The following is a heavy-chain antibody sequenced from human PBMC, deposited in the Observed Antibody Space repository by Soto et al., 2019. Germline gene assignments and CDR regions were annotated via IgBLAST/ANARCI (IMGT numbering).Heavy chain of an antibody. CDR2: IIPVFGTA. D-gene: IGHD3-22*01. CDR1: GGLFSSYA. J-gene: IGHJ4*02. Sequence: SVKVSCKDSGGLFSSYAISWVRQAPGQGLEWMGGIIPVFGTAYYAQKFQGRVTITADESTNTAYMELSSLRSEDTAMYYCAGGGSGYVWFNEFWGQGSLVTVSS. V-gene: IGHV1-69*13. CDR3: AGGGSGYVWFNEF.